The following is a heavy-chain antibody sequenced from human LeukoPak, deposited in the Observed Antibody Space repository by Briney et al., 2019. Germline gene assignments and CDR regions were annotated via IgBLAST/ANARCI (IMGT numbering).Heavy chain of an antibody. CDR3: AKVGAIDYYGSGSHFDF. Sequence: GGSLRPSCAASGFPYSSYAMSWVRQAPGKGLEWVSAISGRGTSTYYADSVKGRFTISRDNSKNTLYLQMNSPTAEDTAVYYCAKVGAIDYYGSGSHFDFWGQGTLVTVSS. J-gene: IGHJ5*01. V-gene: IGHV3-23*01. CDR1: GFPYSSYA. CDR2: ISGRGTST. D-gene: IGHD3-10*01.